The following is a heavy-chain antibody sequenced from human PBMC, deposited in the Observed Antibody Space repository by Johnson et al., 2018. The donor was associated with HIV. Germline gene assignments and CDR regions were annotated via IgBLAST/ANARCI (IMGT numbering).Heavy chain of an antibody. CDR3: ARSGGGLAGREKDDVFDI. J-gene: IGHJ3*02. CDR2: IGTAGDT. D-gene: IGHD3-16*01. CDR1: GFTFSNYG. V-gene: IGHV3-13*01. Sequence: VQLVESGGGLVQPGGSLRLSCAASGFTFSNYGMHWVRQGTGRGLEWVSAIGTAGDTSYPGSVKSRFTISRENAKKSLYLQMNRLRAGDTAVYYCARSGGGLAGREKDDVFDIWGQGTMVTVSS.